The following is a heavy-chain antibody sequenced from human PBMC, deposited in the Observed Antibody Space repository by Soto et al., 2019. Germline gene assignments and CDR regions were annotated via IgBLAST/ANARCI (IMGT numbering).Heavy chain of an antibody. V-gene: IGHV3-9*01. CDR2: ISWNSGSI. D-gene: IGHD6-6*01. CDR3: AKGIAARPYYGMDV. Sequence: EVQLVESGGGLVQPDRSLRLSCAASGFTFDDYAMHWVRQAPGKGLAWVSGISWNSGSIGYADSVKGRFTISRDNAKNSLYLQMNSLRAEDTALYYCAKGIAARPYYGMDVWGQGTTVTVSS. CDR1: GFTFDDYA. J-gene: IGHJ6*02.